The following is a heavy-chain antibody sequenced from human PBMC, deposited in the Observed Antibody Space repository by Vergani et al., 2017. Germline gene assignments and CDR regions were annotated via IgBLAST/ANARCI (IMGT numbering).Heavy chain of an antibody. J-gene: IGHJ3*02. CDR1: GYTFTSYY. V-gene: IGHV1-46*01. D-gene: IGHD3-22*01. CDR3: AREQNYYDSSGYYSDWAAFDI. Sequence: QVQLVQSGAEVKKPGASVKVSCKASGYTFTSYYMHWVRQAPGQGLEWMGIINPSGGSTSYAQKFQGRVTMTRYTSTSTVYMELSSLRSEDTAVYYCAREQNYYDSSGYYSDWAAFDIWGQGTMVTVSS. CDR2: INPSGGST.